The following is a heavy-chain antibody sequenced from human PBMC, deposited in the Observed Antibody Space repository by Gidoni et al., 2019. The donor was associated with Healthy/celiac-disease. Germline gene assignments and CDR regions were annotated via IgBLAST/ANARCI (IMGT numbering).Heavy chain of an antibody. CDR1: GFTFGDYA. V-gene: IGHV3-49*04. J-gene: IGHJ4*02. Sequence: EVQLVESGGGLVQPGRSLRLSCTASGFTFGDYAMSWVRQAPGKGLEWVGFIRSKAYGGTTEYAASVKGRFTISRDDSKSIAYLQMNSLKTEDTAVYYCTRVSPERRFDYWGQGTLVTVSS. CDR3: TRVSPERRFDY. CDR2: IRSKAYGGTT.